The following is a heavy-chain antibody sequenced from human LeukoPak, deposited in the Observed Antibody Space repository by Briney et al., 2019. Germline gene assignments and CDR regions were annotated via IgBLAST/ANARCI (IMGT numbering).Heavy chain of an antibody. J-gene: IGHJ4*02. V-gene: IGHV4-34*01. CDR1: GGSFSNYY. Sequence: SETLSLTCAVYGGSFSNYYWRWIRQPPGKGLEAIGEINHSGSTNYNPSLNSRVTISVDTSKNQFSLKLNSLTAADTAVYYCARKQIVPLAQSFDYWGQGTLVTVSS. D-gene: IGHD6-6*01. CDR3: ARKQIVPLAQSFDY. CDR2: INHSGST.